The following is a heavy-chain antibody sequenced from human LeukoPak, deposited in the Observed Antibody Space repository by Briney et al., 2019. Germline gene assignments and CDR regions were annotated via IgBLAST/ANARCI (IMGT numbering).Heavy chain of an antibody. CDR3: ARADYDYVWGSYGYNWFDP. CDR1: GGTFSSYA. J-gene: IGHJ5*02. CDR2: IIPIFGTA. V-gene: IGHV1-69*06. D-gene: IGHD3-16*01. Sequence: SVKVSCKASGGTFSSYAISWVRQAPGQGLEWMGGIIPIFGTANYAQKFQGRVTITADKSTSTAYMELSSLRSEDTAVYYCARADYDYVWGSYGYNWFDPWGQGTLVTVSS.